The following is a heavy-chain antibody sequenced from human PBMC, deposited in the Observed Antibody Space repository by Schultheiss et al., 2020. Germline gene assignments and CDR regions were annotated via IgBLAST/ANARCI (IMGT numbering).Heavy chain of an antibody. V-gene: IGHV3-74*01. CDR2: INSDGSST. CDR3: ARDQTPYPYYFGMDV. J-gene: IGHJ6*02. Sequence: GESLKISCAASGFTFSSYWMHWVRQAPGKGLVWVSRINSDGSSTSYADSVKGRFTISRDHSKNALYLQMNSLRTEDTAVYYCARDQTPYPYYFGMDVWGQGTTVTVSS. CDR1: GFTFSSYW.